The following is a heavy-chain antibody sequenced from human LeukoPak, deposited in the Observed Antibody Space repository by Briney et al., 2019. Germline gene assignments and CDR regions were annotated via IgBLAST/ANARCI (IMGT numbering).Heavy chain of an antibody. CDR3: ARMIGVPAARTYYFDY. CDR2: INPSGGST. CDR1: GYTFTSYY. D-gene: IGHD2-2*01. V-gene: IGHV1-46*01. Sequence: ASVKVSCKASGYTFTSYYMHWVRQAPGQGLEWMGIINPSGGSTSYAQKFQGRVTMTRDTSTSTVYMELSSLRSEDTAVYYCARMIGVPAARTYYFDYWGQGTLVTVSS. J-gene: IGHJ4*02.